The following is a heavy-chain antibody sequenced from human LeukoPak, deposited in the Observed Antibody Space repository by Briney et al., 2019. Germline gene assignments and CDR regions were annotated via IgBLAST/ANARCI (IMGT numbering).Heavy chain of an antibody. J-gene: IGHJ4*02. V-gene: IGHV3-74*01. CDR2: INSDGSST. Sequence: PGGSLRLSCAASGFTFSNFPMIWVRQAPGKGLVWVSRINSDGSSTSYADSVKGRFTISRDNAKNTLYLQMNSLRAEDTAVYYCARAGKLLWFGRPTFDYWGQGTLVTVSS. CDR3: ARAGKLLWFGRPTFDY. D-gene: IGHD3-10*01. CDR1: GFTFSNFP.